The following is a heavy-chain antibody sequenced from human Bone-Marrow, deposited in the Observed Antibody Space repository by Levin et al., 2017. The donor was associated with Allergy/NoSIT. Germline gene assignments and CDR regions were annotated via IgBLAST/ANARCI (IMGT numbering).Heavy chain of an antibody. Sequence: SETLSLTCTVSGGSISSYYWSWIRQPPGKGLEWIGYIYYSGSTNYNPSLKSRVTISVDTSKNQFSLKLSSVTAADTAVYYCARSLDSSGWYVDWGQGTLVTVSS. CDR1: GGSISSYY. CDR2: IYYSGST. J-gene: IGHJ4*02. V-gene: IGHV4-59*08. CDR3: ARSLDSSGWYVD. D-gene: IGHD6-19*01.